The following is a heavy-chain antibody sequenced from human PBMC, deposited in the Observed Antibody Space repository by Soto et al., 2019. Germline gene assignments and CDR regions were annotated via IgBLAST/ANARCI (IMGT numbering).Heavy chain of an antibody. CDR3: ARDGMTTVPLDY. J-gene: IGHJ4*02. CDR1: GFTFSSYS. D-gene: IGHD4-17*01. Sequence: EVPLVESGGGLVKPGGSLRLSCAASGFTFSSYSMNWVRQAPGKGLEWVSSISSSSSYIYYADSVKGRFTISRDNAKNSLYLQMNSLRAEDTAVYYCARDGMTTVPLDYWGQGTLVTVSS. CDR2: ISSSSSYI. V-gene: IGHV3-21*01.